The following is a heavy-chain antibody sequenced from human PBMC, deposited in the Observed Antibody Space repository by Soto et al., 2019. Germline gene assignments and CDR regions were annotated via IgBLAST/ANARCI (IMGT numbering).Heavy chain of an antibody. V-gene: IGHV6-1*01. CDR1: GDSVSSNSAA. CDR2: TYYRSKWYS. D-gene: IGHD3-9*01. J-gene: IGHJ5*02. CDR3: AAWPGILNP. Sequence: SQTLSLTCAISGDSVSSNSAAWKWIRQSPSGGLEWLGRTYYRSKWYSVSAVSVKSRATIKPDTSKNQFSLQLTSVPPPYSAVYYCAAWPGILNPWAQGILVTVSS.